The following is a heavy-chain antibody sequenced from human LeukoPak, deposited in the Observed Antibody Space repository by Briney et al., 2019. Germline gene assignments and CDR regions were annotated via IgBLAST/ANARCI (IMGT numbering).Heavy chain of an antibody. Sequence: GGSLRLSCAASGFTFSSYGMSWVRQAPGKGLEWVSAISSSGGSTYYADSVKGRFTISRDNSRNTVYLQMNSLRAEDTAVYYCAKDHLYCSGGSCYGDYRGQGTLVTVSS. V-gene: IGHV3-23*01. D-gene: IGHD2-15*01. CDR3: AKDHLYCSGGSCYGDY. CDR2: ISSSGGST. J-gene: IGHJ4*02. CDR1: GFTFSSYG.